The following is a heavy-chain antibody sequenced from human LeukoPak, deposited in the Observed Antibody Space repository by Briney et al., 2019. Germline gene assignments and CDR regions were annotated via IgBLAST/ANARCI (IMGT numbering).Heavy chain of an antibody. V-gene: IGHV3-9*01. CDR3: AKDMGGFDL. CDR2: ISWNSGSI. CDR1: GFTFDDYA. D-gene: IGHD2-15*01. Sequence: PGRSLRLSCAASGFTFDDYAMHWARQAPGKGLEWVSGISWNSGSIGYADSVKGRFTISRDNAKNSLYLQMDSLRAEDTALYYCAKDMGGFDLWGRGTLVTASS. J-gene: IGHJ2*01.